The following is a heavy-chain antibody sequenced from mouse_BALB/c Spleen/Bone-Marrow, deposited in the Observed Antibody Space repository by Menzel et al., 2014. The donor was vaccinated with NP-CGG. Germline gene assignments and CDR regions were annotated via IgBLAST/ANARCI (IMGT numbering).Heavy chain of an antibody. J-gene: IGHJ4*01. D-gene: IGHD1-1*01. CDR2: ISTYSGNT. V-gene: IGHV1-67*01. CDR1: GYTFTDYA. CDR3: ARSYYGNYYAMDY. Sequence: VHLVESGPELVRPGVSVKISCKGSGYTFTDYAMHWVKQSHAKSLEWIGVISTYSGNTNYNQKFKGKATMTVDKSSSTAYMELARLTSEDSAIYYCARSYYGNYYAMDYWGQGTSVTVPS.